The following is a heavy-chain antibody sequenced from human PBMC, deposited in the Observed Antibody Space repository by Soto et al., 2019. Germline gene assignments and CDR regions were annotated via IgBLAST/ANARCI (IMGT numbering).Heavy chain of an antibody. V-gene: IGHV4-34*01. CDR1: GGSINHYY. D-gene: IGHD3-10*01. Sequence: PSETLSLTCTVSGGSINHYYWTWIRQPPGKGLEWIGEINHSGSTNYNPSLKSRVTISVDTSRNQFSLKLSSVTAADTAVYYCAREAWLSWFDPWGQGTLVTVSS. J-gene: IGHJ5*02. CDR2: INHSGST. CDR3: AREAWLSWFDP.